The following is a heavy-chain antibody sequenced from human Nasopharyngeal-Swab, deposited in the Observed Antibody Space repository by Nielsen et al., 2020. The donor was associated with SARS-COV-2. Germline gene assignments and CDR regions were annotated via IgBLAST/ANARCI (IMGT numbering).Heavy chain of an antibody. CDR2: ISYDGSKR. D-gene: IGHD3-9*01. V-gene: IGHV3-30*18. CDR1: GFTFTTYA. Sequence: GESLKISCAASGFTFTTYAMHWVRQAPGKGLEWVAVISYDGSKRYFTESVKGRFTISRDNSKNTLFLQMYSLRADDTAVYYCAKDHLQRHSDWLSSDGLDVWGQGTMVTVSS. J-gene: IGHJ6*02. CDR3: AKDHLQRHSDWLSSDGLDV.